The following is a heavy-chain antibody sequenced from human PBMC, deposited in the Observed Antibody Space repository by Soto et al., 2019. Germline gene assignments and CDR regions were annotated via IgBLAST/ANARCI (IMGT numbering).Heavy chain of an antibody. CDR1: GGTFSSYA. Sequence: SVKVSCKASGGTFSSYAISWVRQAPRQGLEWMGGIIPIFGTANYAQKFQGRVTITADESTSTAYMELSSLRSEDTAVYYCARGGPLDAFDIWGQGTMVTVSS. CDR2: IIPIFGTA. V-gene: IGHV1-69*13. CDR3: ARGGPLDAFDI. D-gene: IGHD2-15*01. J-gene: IGHJ3*02.